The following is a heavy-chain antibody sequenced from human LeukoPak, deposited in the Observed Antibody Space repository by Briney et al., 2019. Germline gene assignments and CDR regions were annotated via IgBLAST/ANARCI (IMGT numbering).Heavy chain of an antibody. J-gene: IGHJ4*02. CDR2: IIPIFGTA. Sequence: SVKVSCKVSGYTLTELSMHWVRQAPGQGLEWMGGIIPIFGTANYAQKFQGRVTITADESTSTAYMELSSLRSEDTAVYYCAREGLRGYSGYGDDYWGQGTLVTVSS. D-gene: IGHD5-12*01. V-gene: IGHV1-69*13. CDR3: AREGLRGYSGYGDDY. CDR1: GYTLTELS.